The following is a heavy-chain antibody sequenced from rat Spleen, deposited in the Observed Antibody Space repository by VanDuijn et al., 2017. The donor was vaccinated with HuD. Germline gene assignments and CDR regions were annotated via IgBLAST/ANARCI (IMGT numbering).Heavy chain of an antibody. V-gene: IGHV5-17*01. CDR3: ARRVYYGYEYFDY. D-gene: IGHD1-6*01. J-gene: IGHJ2*01. Sequence: EVQLVESGGGLVQPGRSLKLSCAASGFTFSDYAMAWVRQAPKKGLEWVATIIYDGSSTYYRDSVKGRFTISRDNAKSTLYLQMDSLRSEDTATYYCARRVYYGYEYFDYWGQGVMVTVSS. CDR2: IIYDGSST. CDR1: GFTFSDYA.